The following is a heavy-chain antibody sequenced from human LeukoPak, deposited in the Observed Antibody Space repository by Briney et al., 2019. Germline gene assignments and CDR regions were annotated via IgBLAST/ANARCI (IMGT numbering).Heavy chain of an antibody. CDR3: ARFAVHRRITVAGQFGLDY. CDR1: GYTFTTYE. D-gene: IGHD6-19*01. CDR2: MNPNSGNT. J-gene: IGHJ4*02. V-gene: IGHV1-8*01. Sequence: ASVKVSCKASGYTFTTYEIHWVRQATGQGLEWMGWMNPNSGNTGYAQKFHGRVIITRNPSINTAYMELSSLRSDDTAVYYCARFAVHRRITVAGQFGLDYWGQGTLVSLSS.